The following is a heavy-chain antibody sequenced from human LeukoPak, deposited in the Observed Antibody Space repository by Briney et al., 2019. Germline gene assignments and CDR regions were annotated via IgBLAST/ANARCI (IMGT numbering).Heavy chain of an antibody. V-gene: IGHV3-13*01. CDR2: IGTAGDT. CDR1: GFTFSSYD. CDR3: ARAEPGYSYGWYYYGMDV. D-gene: IGHD5-18*01. Sequence: PGGSLRLSCAASGFTFSSYDMHWVRQATGKGLEWVSAIGTAGDTYYPGSVKGRFTISRENAKNSLYLQMNSLRAGDTAVYYCARAEPGYSYGWYYYGMDVWGQGTTVTVSS. J-gene: IGHJ6*02.